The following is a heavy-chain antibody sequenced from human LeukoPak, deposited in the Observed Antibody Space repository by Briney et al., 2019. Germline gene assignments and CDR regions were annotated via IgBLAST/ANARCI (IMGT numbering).Heavy chain of an antibody. V-gene: IGHV3-7*01. CDR1: GFTFSSYW. D-gene: IGHD4-17*01. Sequence: GGSLRLSCAASGFTFSSYWMSWVRQAPGKGLEWVANIKQDGSEKYYVDSVKGRFTISRDNAKNSLYLQMNSLRAEDTAVYYCARDWLTDDYGDYVGDYFDYWGQGTLVTVSS. CDR2: IKQDGSEK. CDR3: ARDWLTDDYGDYVGDYFDY. J-gene: IGHJ4*02.